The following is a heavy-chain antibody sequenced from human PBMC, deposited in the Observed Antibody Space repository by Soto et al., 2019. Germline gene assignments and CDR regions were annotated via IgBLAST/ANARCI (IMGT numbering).Heavy chain of an antibody. D-gene: IGHD1-26*01. J-gene: IGHJ4*01. CDR3: ARGEQYSGRIFDY. CDR1: GDSVSSNSAG. CDR2: TYDRSKWYY. Sequence: SHTLPLTCAITGDSVSSNSAGRSWVRQSPSRGLEWLGRTYDRSKWYYEYAVSVRGRITINPDTSRNQYSLQLNSVTPEDTAGYFCARGEQYSGRIFDYWGQGTLVTVSS. V-gene: IGHV6-1*01.